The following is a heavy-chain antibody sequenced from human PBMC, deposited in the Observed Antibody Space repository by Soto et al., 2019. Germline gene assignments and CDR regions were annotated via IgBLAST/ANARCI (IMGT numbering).Heavy chain of an antibody. D-gene: IGHD3-22*01. CDR3: ARDTRQRYYDSSGIKGWFDP. V-gene: IGHV4-59*01. Sequence: PSETLSLTCTVSGGSISSYYWSWIRQPPGKGLEWIGYIYYSGSTNYNPSLKSRVTISVDTSKNQFSLKLSSVTAADTAVYYCARDTRQRYYDSSGIKGWFDPWGQGTLVTVSS. CDR2: IYYSGST. CDR1: GGSISSYY. J-gene: IGHJ5*02.